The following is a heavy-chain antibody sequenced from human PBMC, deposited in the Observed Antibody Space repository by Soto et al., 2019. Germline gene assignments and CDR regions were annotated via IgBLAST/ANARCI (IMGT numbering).Heavy chain of an antibody. CDR2: IYSGDSDT. J-gene: IGHJ6*03. CDR1: GYCFTSYW. D-gene: IGHD3-3*01. Sequence: GESLKISCKGSGYCFTSYWIGWVRQIPGKGLEWMGIIYSGDSDTRYSPSFQGQVTISADKSIITAYLQWSTLAASDTAMYYCARQLSPGLWSNPHNHKIDCCYMNVWGKGTTVTLSS. V-gene: IGHV5-51*01. CDR3: ARQLSPGLWSNPHNHKIDCCYMNV.